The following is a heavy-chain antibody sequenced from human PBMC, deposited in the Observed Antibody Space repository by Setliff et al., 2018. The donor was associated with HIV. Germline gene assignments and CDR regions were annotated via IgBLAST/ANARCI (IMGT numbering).Heavy chain of an antibody. D-gene: IGHD3-9*01. V-gene: IGHV3-48*04. CDR3: ALVLRYFDWSPWGAFDI. CDR2: ISSSSSTI. CDR1: GFTFSSYS. Sequence: GGSLRLSCAASGFTFSSYSMNWVRQAPGKGLEWVSYISSSSSTIYNADSVKGRFTISIDNAKNSLYLQMNSLRAEDTAVYYCALVLRYFDWSPWGAFDIWGQGTMVTVSS. J-gene: IGHJ3*02.